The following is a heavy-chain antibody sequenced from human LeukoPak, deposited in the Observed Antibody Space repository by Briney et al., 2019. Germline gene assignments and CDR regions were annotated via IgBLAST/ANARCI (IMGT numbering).Heavy chain of an antibody. CDR3: ARRLGVLEAGTYY. D-gene: IGHD6-13*01. J-gene: IGHJ4*02. CDR2: IDQSGNS. V-gene: IGHV4-34*01. Sequence: SETLSLTCAVHGGSFSGYFWSWIRQPPGKGLEWVGEIDQSGNSNYNPSLKSRVTISVDTSKNQFSLRLSSVTAADTSVYYCARRLGVLEAGTYYWIQGTLVTVSS. CDR1: GGSFSGYF.